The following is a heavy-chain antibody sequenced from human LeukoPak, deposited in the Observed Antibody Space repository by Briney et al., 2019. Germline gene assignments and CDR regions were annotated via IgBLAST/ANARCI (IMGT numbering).Heavy chain of an antibody. CDR2: IYHSGST. CDR1: ARSISGGGWS. Sequence: SQTLSLTGAVSARSISGGGWSWSWIRQPPGKGLEWIGYIYHSGSTDYNPSLKSRVTISIDSSKNQFSLKLSSVTAADTAVYYCTRPSVVSVNGCYPHCFDYWGQGTPVTVSS. D-gene: IGHD2-15*01. V-gene: IGHV4-30-2*01. CDR3: TRPSVVSVNGCYPHCFDY. J-gene: IGHJ4*02.